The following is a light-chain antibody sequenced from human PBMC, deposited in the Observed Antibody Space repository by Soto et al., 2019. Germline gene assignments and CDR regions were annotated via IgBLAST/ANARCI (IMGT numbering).Light chain of an antibody. CDR1: QRVSSSY. CDR3: QQYGSSPLT. CDR2: GAS. Sequence: EIVLTQSPGTLSLSPGARATLSCRASQRVSSSYLAWYQQKPGQAPRLLIYGASYRATGIPDRFSASGSGPDFTLTITRLEPYDFAVYYCQQYGSSPLTFGGGTKVEIK. J-gene: IGKJ4*01. V-gene: IGKV3-20*01.